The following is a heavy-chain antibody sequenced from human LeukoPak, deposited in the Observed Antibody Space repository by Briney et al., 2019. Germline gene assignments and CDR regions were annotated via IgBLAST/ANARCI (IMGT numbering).Heavy chain of an antibody. CDR1: GGSISSYNYY. Sequence: SETLSLTCTVSGGSISSYNYYWGWIRQPPRKGLEWIGTIYYSGSTYYNPSLKSRVTISVDTSKNQFSLKLSSVTAADTSVYYCARQLFGELLLAHYFDYWGQGTLVTVSS. CDR3: ARQLFGELLLAHYFDY. J-gene: IGHJ4*02. D-gene: IGHD3-10*02. CDR2: IYYSGST. V-gene: IGHV4-39*01.